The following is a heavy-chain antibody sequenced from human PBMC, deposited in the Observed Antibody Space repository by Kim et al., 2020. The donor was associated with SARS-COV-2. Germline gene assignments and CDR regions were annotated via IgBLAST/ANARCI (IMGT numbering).Heavy chain of an antibody. Sequence: ASVKVSCKASGYAFSDYSIHWVRQAPGQGLEWMGWINPNTGDAHYAQKFQGWVTITRDTSISTAYMEVTSLKSDDTAVYYCAGDLGGFDSSGYFGYWGQGTLVTVSS. D-gene: IGHD6-25*01. CDR3: AGDLGGFDSSGYFGY. V-gene: IGHV1-2*04. CDR2: INPNTGDA. CDR1: GYAFSDYS. J-gene: IGHJ4*01.